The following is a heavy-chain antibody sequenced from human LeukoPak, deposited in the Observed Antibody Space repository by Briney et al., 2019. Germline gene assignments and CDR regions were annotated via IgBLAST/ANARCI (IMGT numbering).Heavy chain of an antibody. J-gene: IGHJ4*02. CDR2: IYYSGST. D-gene: IGHD3-22*01. CDR1: GGSISSYY. CDR3: ARQSITMIVKS. V-gene: IGHV4-59*08. Sequence: SETLSLTCTVSGGSISSYYWSWIRQPPGKGLEWIGYIYYSGSTNYNPSLKSRVTISVDTSKNQFSLKLSSVTAADTAVYYCARQSITMIVKSWGQGTLVTVSS.